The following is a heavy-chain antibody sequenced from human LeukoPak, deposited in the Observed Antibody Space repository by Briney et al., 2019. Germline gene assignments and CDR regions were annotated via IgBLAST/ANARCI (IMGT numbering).Heavy chain of an antibody. J-gene: IGHJ6*03. V-gene: IGHV4-4*07. D-gene: IGHD2-2*01. CDR3: ARGAHFSGAHPAARDYYYYYMDV. CDR2: IYTSGST. Sequence: SETLSLTCTVSGGSISSYYWSWIRQPAGKGLEWIGRIYTSGSTNYNPSLKSRVTMSVDTSKNQFSLKLSSVTAADTAVYYCARGAHFSGAHPAARDYYYYYMDVWGKGTTVTISS. CDR1: GGSISSYY.